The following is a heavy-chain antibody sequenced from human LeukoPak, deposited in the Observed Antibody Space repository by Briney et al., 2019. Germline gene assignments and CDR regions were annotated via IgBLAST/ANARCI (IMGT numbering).Heavy chain of an antibody. CDR3: ARGLYCSGGSCYVGYYYYYGMDV. Sequence: GASVKVSCKASGYTFTSYDINWVRQATGQGLEWMGWMNPNSGNTGYAQKFQGRVTMTRNTSISTAYMELSSLRSEDTAVYYCARGLYCSGGSCYVGYYYYYGMDVWGQGTTVTVSS. V-gene: IGHV1-8*01. J-gene: IGHJ6*02. CDR1: GYTFTSYD. D-gene: IGHD2-15*01. CDR2: MNPNSGNT.